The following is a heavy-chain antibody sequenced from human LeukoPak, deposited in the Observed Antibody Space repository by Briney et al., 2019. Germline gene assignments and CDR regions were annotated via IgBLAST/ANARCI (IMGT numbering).Heavy chain of an antibody. CDR1: GGSISSYY. CDR2: IYYSGGT. J-gene: IGHJ4*02. V-gene: IGHV4-59*01. D-gene: IGHD6-13*01. CDR3: ASLAAAPRTLDY. Sequence: SETLSLTCTVSGGSISSYYWSWIRQPPGKGLERIGYIYYSGGTNYNPSLKSRVTISVDTSKNQFSLKLSSVTAADTAVYYCASLAAAPRTLDYWGQGTLVTVSS.